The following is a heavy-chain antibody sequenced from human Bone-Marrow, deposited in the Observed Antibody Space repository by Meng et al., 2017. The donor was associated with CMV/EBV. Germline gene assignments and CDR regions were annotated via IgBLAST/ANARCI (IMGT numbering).Heavy chain of an antibody. CDR2: INPNSGDT. D-gene: IGHD5-12*01. Sequence: ASVKVSCKASEYTFIDHPMHWLRQAPGQGLEWMGWINPNSGDTNYAQKFQGRVTMARDTSISTVYMDRSRVRYDDTAVYYCARDGSLDFWGQGTLVTVSS. J-gene: IGHJ4*02. V-gene: IGHV1-2*02. CDR3: ARDGSLDF. CDR1: EYTFIDHP.